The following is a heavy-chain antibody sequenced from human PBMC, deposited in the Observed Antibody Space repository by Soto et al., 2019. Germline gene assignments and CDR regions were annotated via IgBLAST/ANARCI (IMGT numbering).Heavy chain of an antibody. CDR2: ISAYNGNT. V-gene: IGHV1-18*01. CDR1: GYTFTSYG. J-gene: IGHJ6*02. CDR3: ARDRARGFTAYYDFWSGYSSYYYYGMDV. D-gene: IGHD3-3*01. Sequence: ASVKVSCKASGYTFTSYGISWVRQAPGQGLEWMGWISAYNGNTNYAQKLQGRVTMTTDTSTSTAYMELRSLRSDDTAVYYCARDRARGFTAYYDFWSGYSSYYYYGMDVWGQGTTVTVSS.